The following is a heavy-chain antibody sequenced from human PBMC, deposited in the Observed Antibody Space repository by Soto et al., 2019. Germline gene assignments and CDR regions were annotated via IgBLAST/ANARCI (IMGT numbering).Heavy chain of an antibody. CDR3: AKDCSSTSCYLFRYHYYYMAV. Sequence: GGSLRLSCAASGFTFSRYAKSLVRLAPGKGMEWVSAISGSGGSTYYADSVKGRFTISRDNSKNTLYLQMNSLRAEDTAVYYCAKDCSSTSCYLFRYHYYYMAVWGQGTTVTVSS. D-gene: IGHD2-2*01. V-gene: IGHV3-23*01. CDR1: GFTFSRYA. CDR2: ISGSGGST. J-gene: IGHJ6*03.